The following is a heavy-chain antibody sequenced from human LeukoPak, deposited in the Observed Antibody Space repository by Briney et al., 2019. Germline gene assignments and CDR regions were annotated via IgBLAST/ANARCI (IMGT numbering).Heavy chain of an antibody. CDR3: AKRSYYDSSGYYFDY. D-gene: IGHD3-22*01. CDR1: GFTFSNYA. Sequence: PGGSLRLSCAASGFTFSNYAMNWVRQAPGKGLEWVSTISGSGGSTYYADSAKGRFTISRDNFKNTLYLQMNSLRAEDTAVYYCAKRSYYDSSGYYFDYWGQGTLVTVSS. J-gene: IGHJ4*02. CDR2: ISGSGGST. V-gene: IGHV3-23*01.